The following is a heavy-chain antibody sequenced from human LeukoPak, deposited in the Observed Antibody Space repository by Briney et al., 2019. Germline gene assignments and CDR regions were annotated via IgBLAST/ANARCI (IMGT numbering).Heavy chain of an antibody. V-gene: IGHV3-23*01. CDR2: ISDSGRNT. J-gene: IGHJ4*02. CDR3: ATGCVGSPNCQTTGYDH. Sequence: GRSLRLSCATSGFTSSSYVMHWVRQAPGKGLEWVSGISDSGRNTYYSDSVKGRFTISRDNSESTVYLQMNSLTAEDTAQYYCATGCVGSPNCQTTGYDHWGQGTLVTVSS. CDR1: GFTSSSYV. D-gene: IGHD2-2*01.